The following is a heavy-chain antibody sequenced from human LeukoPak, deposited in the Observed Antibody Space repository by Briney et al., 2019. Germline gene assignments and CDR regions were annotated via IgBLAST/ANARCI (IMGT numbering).Heavy chain of an antibody. CDR1: GFTFSDYY. J-gene: IGHJ4*02. Sequence: PGRSLRLSCAASGFTFSDYYMSWIRQAPGKGLEWVSYISSSGSTIYYADSVKGRFTISRDNAKNSLYLHMDSLRAEDTAVYYCARGAYSSGWAYFDHWGQGTLVTVSS. CDR3: ARGAYSSGWAYFDH. CDR2: ISSSGSTI. D-gene: IGHD6-19*01. V-gene: IGHV3-11*04.